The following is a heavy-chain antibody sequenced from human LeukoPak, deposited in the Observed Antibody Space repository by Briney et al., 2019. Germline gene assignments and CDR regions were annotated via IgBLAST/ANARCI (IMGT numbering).Heavy chain of an antibody. CDR2: IIPIFGTA. D-gene: IGHD4-17*01. V-gene: IGHV1-69*01. J-gene: IGHJ3*02. Sequence: ASVKVSCKASGGTFSSYAISWVRQAPGQGLEWMGGIIPIFGTANYAQKFQGRVTITADESASTAYMELSSLRSEDTAVYYCASSRLNDYGDKDDAFDIWGQGTMVTVSS. CDR3: ASSRLNDYGDKDDAFDI. CDR1: GGTFSSYA.